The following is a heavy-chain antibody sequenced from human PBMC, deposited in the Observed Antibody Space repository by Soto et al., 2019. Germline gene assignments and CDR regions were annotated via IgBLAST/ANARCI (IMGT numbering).Heavy chain of an antibody. V-gene: IGHV3-30*03. CDR1: GLTFSSYG. CDR3: VSDRGYGHASVPYS. CDR2: ISYDGGLQ. Sequence: QARLVESGGGVVQPGRSLRLSCAASGLTFSSYGMHWVRQAPGTGLEWVAVISYDGGLQHYADSVKGRFTISRDNSKNMVLLQMNSLRAEDTAVYYCVSDRGYGHASVPYSWGQGTLVSVSS. D-gene: IGHD5-18*01. J-gene: IGHJ4*02.